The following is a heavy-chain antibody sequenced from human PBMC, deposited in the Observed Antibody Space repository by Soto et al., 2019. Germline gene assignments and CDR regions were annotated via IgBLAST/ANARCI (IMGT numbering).Heavy chain of an antibody. D-gene: IGHD6-19*01. CDR1: GCTFSSYG. CDR3: ATLASKNGFDI. Sequence: GGSLRLSWAASGCTFSSYGMHWVRQAPGKGLEWVAVIWYDASNKYYADSVKGRFTISGDNSKNTLYLQMNSLRGDDTAVYYCATLASKNGFDIWGQGTMVTVSS. CDR2: IWYDASNK. V-gene: IGHV3-33*01. J-gene: IGHJ3*02.